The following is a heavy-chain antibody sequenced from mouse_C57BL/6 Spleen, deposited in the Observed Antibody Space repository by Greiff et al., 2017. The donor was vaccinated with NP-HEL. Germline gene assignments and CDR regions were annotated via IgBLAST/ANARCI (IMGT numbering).Heavy chain of an antibody. CDR3: ASNYGSPFAY. CDR2: IDPSDSYT. Sequence: QVQLKQPGAELVKPGASVKLSCKASGYTFTSYWMQWVKQRPGQGLEWIGEIDPSDSYTNYNQKFKGKATLTVDTSSSTAYMQLSSLTSEDSAVYYCASNYGSPFAYWGQGTLVTVSA. J-gene: IGHJ3*01. V-gene: IGHV1-50*01. CDR1: GYTFTSYW. D-gene: IGHD1-1*01.